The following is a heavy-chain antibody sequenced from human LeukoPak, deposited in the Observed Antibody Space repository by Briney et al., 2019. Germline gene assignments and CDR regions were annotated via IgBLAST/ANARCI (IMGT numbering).Heavy chain of an antibody. J-gene: IGHJ4*02. CDR1: GGSISGHY. D-gene: IGHD5-18*01. CDR2: IHYTGRT. V-gene: IGHV4-59*08. Sequence: SETLSLTCTVSGGSISGHYWSWIRQPPGKGLEWIGYIHYTGRTDYSPSLKSRVSLSVDLSKNQFSLKLSSVTAADTAVYYCARAFSGTAMITDWGQGTLVTVSS. CDR3: ARAFSGTAMITD.